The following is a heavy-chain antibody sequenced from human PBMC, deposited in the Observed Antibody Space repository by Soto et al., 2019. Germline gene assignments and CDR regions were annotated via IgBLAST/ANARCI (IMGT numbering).Heavy chain of an antibody. D-gene: IGHD6-13*01. Sequence: QVQLVESGGGVVQPGRSLRLSCAASGFTFSSYGMHWVRQAPGKGLEWMAVIWYDGSNKYYADSVKGRFTISRDNSKNTLYLQMNSLRAEDTAVYYCARWGIAAGDYWGQGTLVTVPS. CDR2: IWYDGSNK. J-gene: IGHJ4*02. CDR3: ARWGIAAGDY. V-gene: IGHV3-33*01. CDR1: GFTFSSYG.